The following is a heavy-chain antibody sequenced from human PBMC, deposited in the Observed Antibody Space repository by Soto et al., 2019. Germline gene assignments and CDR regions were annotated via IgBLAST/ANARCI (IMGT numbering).Heavy chain of an antibody. CDR2: INPNSGGT. J-gene: IGHJ6*02. CDR1: GYTFTGNY. D-gene: IGHD6-13*01. V-gene: IGHV1-2*04. Sequence: SVKSPCKASGYTFTGNYMHWVRRAPEQGLNWMGWINPNSGGTNYAQKFQGWVTMTRDTSISTAYMELSRLRSDDTAVYYCARARQQLISWNYYYYGMDVWGQGTTVTVSS. CDR3: ARARQQLISWNYYYYGMDV.